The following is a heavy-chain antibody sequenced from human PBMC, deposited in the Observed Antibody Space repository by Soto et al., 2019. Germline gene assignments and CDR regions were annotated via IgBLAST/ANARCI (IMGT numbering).Heavy chain of an antibody. J-gene: IGHJ5*02. Sequence: VASVKVSCKASGYTFTGYYMHWVRQAPGQGLEWMGWINPNSGGTNYAQKFQGRVTMTRDTSISTAYMELSRLRSDDTAVYYCARDRGIAARPMGWFDPWGQGTLVTVSS. CDR3: ARDRGIAARPMGWFDP. CDR2: INPNSGGT. D-gene: IGHD6-6*01. CDR1: GYTFTGYY. V-gene: IGHV1-2*02.